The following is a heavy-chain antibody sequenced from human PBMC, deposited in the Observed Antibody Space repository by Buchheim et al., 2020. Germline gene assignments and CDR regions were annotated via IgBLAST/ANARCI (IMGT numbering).Heavy chain of an antibody. J-gene: IGHJ4*02. CDR1: GGSISSYY. D-gene: IGHD4-17*01. CDR2: IHYSGST. Sequence: QVHLQESGPGLVKPSETLSLTCTVSGGSISSYYWSWIRQPPGGGLECIAYIHYSGSTNYNPSLKSRVTISADTSKHQFSLKVSSVTAADTAVYYCARQGHYGDYDNWGQGTL. V-gene: IGHV4-59*08. CDR3: ARQGHYGDYDN.